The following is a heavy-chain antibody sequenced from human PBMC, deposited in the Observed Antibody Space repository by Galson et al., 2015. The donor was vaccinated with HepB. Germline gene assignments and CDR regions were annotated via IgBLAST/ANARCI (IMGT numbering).Heavy chain of an antibody. CDR2: ISSSSSYI. V-gene: IGHV3-21*01. Sequence: SLRLSCAASGFTFSSYSMNWVRQAPGKGLEWVSSISSSSSYIYYADSVKGRFTISRDNAKNSLYLQMNSLRAEDTAVYYCASQEYCSSTSCYDYWGQGTLVTVSS. D-gene: IGHD2-2*01. CDR1: GFTFSSYS. CDR3: ASQEYCSSTSCYDY. J-gene: IGHJ4*02.